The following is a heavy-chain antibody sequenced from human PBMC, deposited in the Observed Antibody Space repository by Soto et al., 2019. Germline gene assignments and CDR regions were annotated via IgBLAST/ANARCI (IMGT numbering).Heavy chain of an antibody. D-gene: IGHD3-16*01. CDR3: ARTTAPRSFADY. Sequence: PGGSLRLSCAASGFTFSSYSMNWVRQAPGKGLEWVSSISSSSSYIYYADSVKVRFTISRDNAKNLLYLQMNSLRAEDTAVYYCARTTAPRSFADYWGQGTLVTVSS. J-gene: IGHJ4*02. CDR2: ISSSSSYI. CDR1: GFTFSSYS. V-gene: IGHV3-21*01.